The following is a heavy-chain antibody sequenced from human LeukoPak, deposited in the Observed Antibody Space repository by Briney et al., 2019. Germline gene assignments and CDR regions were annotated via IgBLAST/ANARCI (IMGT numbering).Heavy chain of an antibody. CDR3: AATTYYYGSGSYEGDY. Sequence: SETLSLTCTVSGGSISSYYWSWIRQPPGKGLEWIGYIYYSGSTNYNPSLKSRVTISVDTSKKQFSLKLNSVTAADTAVYYCAATTYYYGSGSYEGDYWGQGTLVTVSS. J-gene: IGHJ4*02. CDR2: IYYSGST. D-gene: IGHD3-10*01. V-gene: IGHV4-59*08. CDR1: GGSISSYY.